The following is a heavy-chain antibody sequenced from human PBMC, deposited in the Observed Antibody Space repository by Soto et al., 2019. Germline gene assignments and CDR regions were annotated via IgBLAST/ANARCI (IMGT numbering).Heavy chain of an antibody. CDR1: GGSISSYY. V-gene: IGHV4-59*01. J-gene: IGHJ4*02. CDR2: IYYSGST. D-gene: IGHD3-10*01. Sequence: SETLSLTCTVSGGSISSYYWSWIRQPPGKGLEWIGYIYYSGSTNYNPSLKSRVTISVDTSKNQFSLKLSSVTAADTAVYYCARYGSGRDYYFDYWGQGTLVTVSS. CDR3: ARYGSGRDYYFDY.